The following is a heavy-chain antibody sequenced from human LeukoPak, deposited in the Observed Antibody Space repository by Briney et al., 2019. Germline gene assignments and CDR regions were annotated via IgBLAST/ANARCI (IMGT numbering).Heavy chain of an antibody. CDR2: INPNSGGT. Sequence: GASVKVSCKASGYTFTGYYMHWVRQAPGRGLEWMGWINPNSGGTNYAQKFQGRVTMTRDTSTDTAYMELSSLRAEDTAVYYCAREVDYYGSGSYYVSRAFDIWGQGTMVTVSS. CDR1: GYTFTGYY. D-gene: IGHD3-10*01. V-gene: IGHV1-2*02. CDR3: AREVDYYGSGSYYVSRAFDI. J-gene: IGHJ3*02.